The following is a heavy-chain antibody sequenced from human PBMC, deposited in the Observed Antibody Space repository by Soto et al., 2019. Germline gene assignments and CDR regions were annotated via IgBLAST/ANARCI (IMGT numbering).Heavy chain of an antibody. V-gene: IGHV4-31*03. Sequence: QVHLQESGPGLVKPSQTLSLTCTVSGGSISSGGYYWSWSRQHPGKGLEWIGNIYYSGSTYYNPSLKRRVSISVDTSKNQFSLRLSSVTAADTAVYSCARIDGGSSCWFSYWGQGTLVTVSS. CDR2: IYYSGST. CDR1: GGSISSGGYY. D-gene: IGHD6-19*01. CDR3: ARIDGGSSCWFSY. J-gene: IGHJ4*02.